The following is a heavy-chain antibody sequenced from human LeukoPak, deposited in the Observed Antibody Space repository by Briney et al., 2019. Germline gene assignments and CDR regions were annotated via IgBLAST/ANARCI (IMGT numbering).Heavy chain of an antibody. CDR1: GGSIISSSHN. D-gene: IGHD3-9*01. J-gene: IGHJ5*02. CDR3: ARHPTGYPNWFDR. CDR2: IYYSGTT. V-gene: IGHV4-39*01. Sequence: SETRSLTCTVSGGSIISSSHNWGWVRQPPGMGLEWIATIYYSGTTYYDPSLKSRVTISVDTSKNQFSLKLNSVCAADTAVYFCARHPTGYPNWFDRWGQGTLVTVSS.